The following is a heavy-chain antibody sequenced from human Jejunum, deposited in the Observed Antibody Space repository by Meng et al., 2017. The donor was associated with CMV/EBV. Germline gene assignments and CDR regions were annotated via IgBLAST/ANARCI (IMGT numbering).Heavy chain of an antibody. CDR2: LYNGGST. CDR3: ARGTMTTNFEY. D-gene: IGHD4-17*01. J-gene: IGHJ4*02. Sequence: EVRLEESGGGWIQPGGSRRLSCRVIGLNVRSNYMTWVRQAPGKGLEWVSVLYNGGSTHYADSVKGRFTISRDNSRNTLYLQMTSLRAEDTAVYYCARGTMTTNFEYWGQGTLVTVS. CDR1: GLNVRSNY. V-gene: IGHV3-53*01.